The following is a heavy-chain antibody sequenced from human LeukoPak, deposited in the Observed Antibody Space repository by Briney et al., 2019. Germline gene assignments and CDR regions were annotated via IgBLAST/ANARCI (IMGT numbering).Heavy chain of an antibody. D-gene: IGHD6-19*01. CDR1: GFTIANHG. CDR3: AKDWGSSDRYNWFDP. V-gene: IGHV3-30*18. J-gene: IGHJ5*02. Sequence: QPGTSLRLSCVVSGFTIANHGMHWVRQAAGKGLEWVAMISHDGGVEYYRDSVKGRFIISRDNSNDMLYLQMNSLRVEDTAVYYCAKDWGSSDRYNWFDPWGQGTLVTVSS. CDR2: ISHDGGVE.